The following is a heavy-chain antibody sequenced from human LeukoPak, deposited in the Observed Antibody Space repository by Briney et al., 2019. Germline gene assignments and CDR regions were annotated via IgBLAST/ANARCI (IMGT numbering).Heavy chain of an antibody. J-gene: IGHJ4*02. CDR2: IYISGST. Sequence: PSQTLSLTCTVSGGSVSSGSYYWSWIRQPAGNGREWIWRIYISGSTHYNSSLESRFTLTVDTSKYQFSLKLSSVTAADTAVYCCARGFPYDSSGYYYVDYWGQGTLVTVSS. CDR3: ARGFPYDSSGYYYVDY. CDR1: GGSVSSGSYY. D-gene: IGHD3-22*01. V-gene: IGHV4-61*02.